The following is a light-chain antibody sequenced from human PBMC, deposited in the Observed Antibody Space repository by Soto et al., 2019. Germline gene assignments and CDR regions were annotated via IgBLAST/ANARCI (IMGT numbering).Light chain of an antibody. CDR3: QSYDSSLSGSYV. CDR1: TSNIGAGYD. Sequence: QSVLTQPPSVSGTPGQKVTISCTRSTSNIGAGYDVHWYQQLPGTAPKLLIYGNSNRPSGVPDRFSGSKSGTSASLAITGLQAEDEADYYCQSYDSSLSGSYVFGTGTNVTVL. CDR2: GNS. V-gene: IGLV1-40*01. J-gene: IGLJ1*01.